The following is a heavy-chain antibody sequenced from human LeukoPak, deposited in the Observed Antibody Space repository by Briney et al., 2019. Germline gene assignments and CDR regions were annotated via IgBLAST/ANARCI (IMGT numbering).Heavy chain of an antibody. D-gene: IGHD2-15*01. CDR1: GFTFSDYY. Sequence: GGSLRLSCAASGFTFSDYYMSWIRQAPGKGLEWVSYISNSGSTMYYADAVKGRFTISRDKSKNTLFLQMNGLRVEDTAVYYCAKVLPPGRIRFYSYYMDVWGKGTTVTVS. J-gene: IGHJ6*03. CDR2: ISNSGSTM. V-gene: IGHV3-11*04. CDR3: AKVLPPGRIRFYSYYMDV.